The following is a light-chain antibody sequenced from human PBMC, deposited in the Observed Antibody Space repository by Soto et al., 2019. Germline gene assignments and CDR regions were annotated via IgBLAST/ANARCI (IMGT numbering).Light chain of an antibody. J-gene: IGKJ1*01. CDR1: ESIRTW. V-gene: IGKV1-5*01. CDR3: QQYNNYPRT. CDR2: DAS. Sequence: DIQMTQSPPTLSASIGHRLTSPCRASESIRTWLAWYQHKPGKAPKFLIYDASTLESGVPSRFSGSGSGTEFTLTISSLQPDDFATYYCQQYNNYPRTFGQGTKVDIK.